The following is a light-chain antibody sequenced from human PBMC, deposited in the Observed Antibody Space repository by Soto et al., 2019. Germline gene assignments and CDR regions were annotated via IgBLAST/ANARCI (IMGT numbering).Light chain of an antibody. CDR3: QQYGSSRWT. CDR2: AVS. CDR1: QSVSTN. Sequence: EIVLTQSPGTLSLSPGERATLSCRASQSVSTNLAWYQQKPGQAPRLLIYAVSSRATGIPDRFSGSGSGTDFTLTISRLEREDFAAYYCQQYGSSRWTFGRGTKVDIK. V-gene: IGKV3-20*01. J-gene: IGKJ1*01.